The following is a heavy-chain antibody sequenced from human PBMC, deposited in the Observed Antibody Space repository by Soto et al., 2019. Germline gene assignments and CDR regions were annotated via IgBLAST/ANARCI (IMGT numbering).Heavy chain of an antibody. V-gene: IGHV1-2*04. J-gene: IGHJ4*02. CDR1: GYTFTGYH. D-gene: IGHD1-26*01. CDR3: ATACSDSYTWLDY. Sequence: ASVKVSCKASGYTFTGYHIHWVRLAPGQGLEWMGWINPNSGGTNYAQKFQGWVTMTRDTSISTAYMELSRLTSDDTAVYYCATACSDSYTWLDYWGQGTLVTVSS. CDR2: INPNSGGT.